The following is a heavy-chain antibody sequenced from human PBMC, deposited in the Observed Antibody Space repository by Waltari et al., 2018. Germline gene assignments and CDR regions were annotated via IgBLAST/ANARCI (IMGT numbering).Heavy chain of an antibody. CDR3: AKDRGYEFPYYSDC. J-gene: IGHJ4*02. V-gene: IGHV3-23*01. CDR2: ISGNSADI. D-gene: IGHD6-13*01. Sequence: EVQLLQSGGGLVQPGGSLRLPCEVSGFTFSIHAMTWVRPAPGKGLEWVSIISGNSADIYYADSVKGRFTISRDNSRNTLYLQMNSVRAEDTAVYYCAKDRGYEFPYYSDCWGQGTLVTVSS. CDR1: GFTFSIHA.